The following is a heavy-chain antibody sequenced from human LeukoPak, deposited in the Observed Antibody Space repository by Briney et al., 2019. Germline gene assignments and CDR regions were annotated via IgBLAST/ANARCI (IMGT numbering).Heavy chain of an antibody. CDR2: KSVSGHT. CDR3: VRVSKIDYGANPEGDV. Sequence: SETLSLTCTVSGGSISNYYWNWIRQPAGKGLEWIGRKSVSGHTNYRSSLESRVTMSVDTSKNQFSLRLNSVTTADTAVYYCVRVSKIDYGANPEGDVWGKGITVIVSS. V-gene: IGHV4-4*07. J-gene: IGHJ6*04. D-gene: IGHD4/OR15-4a*01. CDR1: GGSISNYY.